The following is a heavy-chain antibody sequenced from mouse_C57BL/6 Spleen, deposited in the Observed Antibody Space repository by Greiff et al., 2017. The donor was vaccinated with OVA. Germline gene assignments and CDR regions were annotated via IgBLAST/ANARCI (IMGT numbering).Heavy chain of an antibody. V-gene: IGHV1-15*01. CDR3: TRRPLTYFDY. CDR2: IDPETGGT. Sequence: VQLQQSGAELVRPGASVTLSCKASGYTFTDYEMHWVKQTPVHGLEWIGAIDPETGGTAYNQKFKGKAILTADKSSSTAYMELRSLTSEDSAVYYCTRRPLTYFDYWGKGTTLTVSS. J-gene: IGHJ2*01. CDR1: GYTFTDYE.